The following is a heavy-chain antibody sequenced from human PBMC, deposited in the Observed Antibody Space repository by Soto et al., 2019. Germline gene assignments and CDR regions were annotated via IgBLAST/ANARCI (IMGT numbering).Heavy chain of an antibody. Sequence: GGSLRLSCAASGFTFSSYAMSWVRQAPGKGLEWVSAISGSGGSTYYADSVKGRFTISRDNSKNTLYLQMNSLRAEDTAVYYCAKTPEYYYGSGSPRLYGMDVWGQGTTVTVSS. CDR2: ISGSGGST. D-gene: IGHD3-10*01. V-gene: IGHV3-23*01. CDR3: AKTPEYYYGSGSPRLYGMDV. CDR1: GFTFSSYA. J-gene: IGHJ6*02.